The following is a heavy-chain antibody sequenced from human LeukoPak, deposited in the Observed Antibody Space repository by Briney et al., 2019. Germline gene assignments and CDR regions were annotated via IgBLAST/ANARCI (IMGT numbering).Heavy chain of an antibody. J-gene: IGHJ4*02. CDR3: VRDLNGGPPDYTYYFDY. CDR1: GFTFSSYW. D-gene: IGHD2-8*01. CDR2: IKQDGSEK. V-gene: IGHV3-7*03. Sequence: GGSLRLSCAASGFTFSSYWMSWVRQAPGKGLEWVANIKQDGSEKYYVDSVKGRFTISRDNSKNTLYLQMNSLRAEDTAVYYCVRDLNGGPPDYTYYFDYWGQGTLVTVSS.